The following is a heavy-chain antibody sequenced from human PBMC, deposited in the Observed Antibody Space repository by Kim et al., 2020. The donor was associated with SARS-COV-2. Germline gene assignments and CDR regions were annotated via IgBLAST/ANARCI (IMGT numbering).Heavy chain of an antibody. J-gene: IGHJ3*01. Sequence: GGSLRLSCAASGFIFSDYYMSWIRQAPGKGLEWISYISTSSSTVYYGDSVKGRFTISRDNTKSTLYLQMDSLTPGDTAVYYCARDCGGDCSTADALDLWGQGTEVTVSS. V-gene: IGHV3-11*01. D-gene: IGHD2-21*01. CDR3: ARDCGGDCSTADALDL. CDR1: GFIFSDYY. CDR2: ISTSSSTV.